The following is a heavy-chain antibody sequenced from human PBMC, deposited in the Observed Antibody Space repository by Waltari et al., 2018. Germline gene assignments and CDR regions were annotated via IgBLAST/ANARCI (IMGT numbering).Heavy chain of an antibody. J-gene: IGHJ6*03. CDR2: ISYDGSFK. CDR1: GFIFSTYG. D-gene: IGHD1-1*01. CDR3: AKGPGRYMDRYMDV. V-gene: IGHV3-30*18. Sequence: QVQLVVSGGGVVQPGKSLRLSCAASGFIFSTYGMHWVRQAPGQGLDWLALISYDGSFKYYDDSVKVQFTISRDNSNNTLFLQMNSLRAEDTAVYYCAKGPGRYMDRYMDVWGKGTTVTVSS.